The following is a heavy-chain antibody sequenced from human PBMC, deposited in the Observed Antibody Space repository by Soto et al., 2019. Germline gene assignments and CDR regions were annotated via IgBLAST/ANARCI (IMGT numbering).Heavy chain of an antibody. J-gene: IGHJ6*02. CDR3: ATESHISGTRYGRYYYYRMDV. CDR1: GYTLTELS. V-gene: IGHV1-24*01. CDR2: FDPEDGET. D-gene: IGHD3-3*02. Sequence: ASVKVSCKVSGYTLTELSMHWVRQAPGRGLEWMGGFDPEDGETIYAQKFQGRVTMTEDTSTDTAYMELSSLRSEDTAVYYCATESHISGTRYGRYYYYRMDVWGQGTTVTASS.